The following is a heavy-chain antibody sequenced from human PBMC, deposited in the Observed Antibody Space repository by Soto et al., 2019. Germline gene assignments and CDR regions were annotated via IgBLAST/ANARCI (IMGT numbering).Heavy chain of an antibody. CDR1: GGSIGSGDYY. V-gene: IGHV4-30-4*01. CDR3: ARLVIGVITHLIYGMDV. CDR2: IYYSGST. J-gene: IGHJ6*02. D-gene: IGHD3-22*01. Sequence: PSETLSLTCTVSGGSIGSGDYYWSWIRQPPGKGLEWIGYIYYSGSTYYNPSLKSRVTISVDTSKNQFSLKLSSVTAADTAVYYCARLVIGVITHLIYGMDVWGQGTTVTVSS.